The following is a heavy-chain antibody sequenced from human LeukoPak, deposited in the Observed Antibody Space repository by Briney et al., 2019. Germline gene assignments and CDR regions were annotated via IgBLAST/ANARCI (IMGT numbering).Heavy chain of an antibody. Sequence: ASVKVSCKLSGYTLTELSIHWVRQAPGKGLEWKGGFDPEDGETIYAQKFQGRVTMTEDTSTDTAYKELSSLRSEDTAVYYCATRRGYSYLYYFDYWVQGTLVTVSS. CDR3: ATRRGYSYLYYFDY. D-gene: IGHD5-18*01. CDR2: FDPEDGET. CDR1: GYTLTELS. J-gene: IGHJ4*02. V-gene: IGHV1-24*01.